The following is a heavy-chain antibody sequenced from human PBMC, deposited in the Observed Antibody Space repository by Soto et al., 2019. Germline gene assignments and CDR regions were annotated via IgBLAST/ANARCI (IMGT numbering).Heavy chain of an antibody. CDR3: AREQGYCSSTSRHDAFDI. D-gene: IGHD2-2*01. J-gene: IGHJ3*02. Sequence: GGSLRLSCAASGFTVSSNYMSWVRQAPGKGLEWVSVIYSGGSTYYADSVKGRFTISRDNSKNTLYLQMNSLRAEDTAVYYCAREQGYCSSTSRHDAFDIWGQGTMVTVS. V-gene: IGHV3-66*01. CDR1: GFTVSSNY. CDR2: IYSGGST.